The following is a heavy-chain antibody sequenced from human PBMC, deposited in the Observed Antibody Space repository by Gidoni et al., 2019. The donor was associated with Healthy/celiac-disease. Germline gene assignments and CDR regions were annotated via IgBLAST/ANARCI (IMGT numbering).Heavy chain of an antibody. Sequence: QVQLVPSGAEVKKPGASVKVSCKASGYTFTSYDINWVRQATGQGLEWMGWMNHNSGNTGYAQKFQGRVTMTRNTSISTAYMELSSLRSEDTAVYYCARASTVVNYYYYYMDVWGKGTTVTVSS. CDR3: ARASTVVNYYYYYMDV. CDR2: MNHNSGNT. CDR1: GYTFTSYD. V-gene: IGHV1-8*01. J-gene: IGHJ6*03. D-gene: IGHD4-17*01.